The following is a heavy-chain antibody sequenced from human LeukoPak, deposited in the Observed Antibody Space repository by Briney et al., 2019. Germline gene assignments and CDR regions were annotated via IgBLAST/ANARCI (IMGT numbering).Heavy chain of an antibody. CDR3: TKGDGGWYPIDY. J-gene: IGHJ4*02. Sequence: GGSLRLSCAASGFTFNKDGMSWVRQAPGKGLEWVSTVNENDAETHYADSVKGRFTISRDNSKNTVLLQMNSLRADDTALYYCTKGDGGWYPIDYWGQGTLVIVSS. CDR2: VNENDAET. CDR1: GFTFNKDG. V-gene: IGHV3-23*01. D-gene: IGHD6-19*01.